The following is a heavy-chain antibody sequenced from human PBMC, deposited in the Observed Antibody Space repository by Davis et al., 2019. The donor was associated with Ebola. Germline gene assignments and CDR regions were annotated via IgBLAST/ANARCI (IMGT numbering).Heavy chain of an antibody. V-gene: IGHV3-7*03. CDR1: GFTVGNYW. D-gene: IGHD2/OR15-2a*01. J-gene: IGHJ5*01. CDR2: IRPDGSTQ. CDR3: ARDTGTFYVDS. Sequence: PGGSLRLSCAASGFTVGNYWMTWVRQAPGKGQEWLANIRPDGSTQAYVDSVKGRFIISRDNARNSLFLQMNSLRAEDTAVYFCARDTGTFYVDSWGQGTLVTVSS.